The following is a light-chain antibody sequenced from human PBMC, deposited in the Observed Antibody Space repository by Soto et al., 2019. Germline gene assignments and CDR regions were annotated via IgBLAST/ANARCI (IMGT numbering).Light chain of an antibody. V-gene: IGKV1-5*01. J-gene: IGKJ1*01. CDR3: QQYGSSPQT. Sequence: DIQMTQSPSTLAASVGDTVTMTCRSSSKWLAWYQKKPGKAPKLLIYGASSRATGIPDRFSGSGSGTDFTLTISRLEPEDFAVYYCQQYGSSPQTFGQGTKVEIK. CDR1: SSSKW. CDR2: GAS.